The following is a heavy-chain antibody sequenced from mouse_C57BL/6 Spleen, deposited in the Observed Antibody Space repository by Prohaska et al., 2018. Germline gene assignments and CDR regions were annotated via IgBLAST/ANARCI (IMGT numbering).Heavy chain of an antibody. CDR1: GFTFSNYW. V-gene: IGHV6-3*01. CDR3: TADPNAY. Sequence: EVKLEESGGGLVQPGGSMKLSCVASGFTFSNYWMNLVRQSPEKGVEWVAQIRLKSDNYATHYAESVKGRFTISRDDSKSSVYLQMNNLRAEDTGIYYCTADPNAYWGQGTLVTVSA. J-gene: IGHJ3*01. CDR2: IRLKSDNYAT.